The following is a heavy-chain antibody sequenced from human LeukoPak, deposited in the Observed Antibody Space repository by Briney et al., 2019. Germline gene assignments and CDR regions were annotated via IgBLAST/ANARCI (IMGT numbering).Heavy chain of an antibody. J-gene: IGHJ3*02. CDR3: AKDMGDDYTSRHAFDI. CDR1: GFTFDDYA. Sequence: PGGSLRLSCAASGFTFDDYAMHWVRQAPGKGLEWVSGISWNSGSIGYADSVKGRFTISRDNAKNSLYLQMNSLRAEDTALYYCAKDMGDDYTSRHAFDIWGQGTMVTVSS. CDR2: ISWNSGSI. V-gene: IGHV3-9*01. D-gene: IGHD2-2*02.